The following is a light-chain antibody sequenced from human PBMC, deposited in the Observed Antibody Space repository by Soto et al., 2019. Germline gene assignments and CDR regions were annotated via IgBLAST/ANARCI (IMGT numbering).Light chain of an antibody. CDR2: MNN. J-gene: IGLJ2*01. Sequence: QSVLTQPPSASGTPGQRVTISCSGSSSNIGSNYVYWYQHLPGTAPKLLIYMNNQRPSGVPDRFSVSKSGTSASLAISGLRSEDEADYFCASWDDSLSGRVFGGGTKLTVL. CDR3: ASWDDSLSGRV. V-gene: IGLV1-47*01. CDR1: SSNIGSNY.